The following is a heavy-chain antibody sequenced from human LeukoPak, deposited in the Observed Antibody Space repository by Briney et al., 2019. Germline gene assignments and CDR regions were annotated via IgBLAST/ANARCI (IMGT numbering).Heavy chain of an antibody. D-gene: IGHD2-2*01. Sequence: GGSLRLSCTASGFTFGDYAMGWFRQAPGKGLEWVGFIRSKAYGGTTEYAASVKGRFTISRDDSKSIAYLQMNSLKTEDTAVYYCTRDAVPAAPDYWGQGTLVTVSS. J-gene: IGHJ4*02. V-gene: IGHV3-49*03. CDR3: TRDAVPAAPDY. CDR2: IRSKAYGGTT. CDR1: GFTFGDYA.